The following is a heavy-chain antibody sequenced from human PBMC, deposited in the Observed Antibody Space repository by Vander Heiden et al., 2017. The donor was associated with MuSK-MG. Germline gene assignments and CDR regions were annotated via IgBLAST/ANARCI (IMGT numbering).Heavy chain of an antibody. CDR2: INPSGGST. CDR3: ARAPLGYSSGWYPPGDY. J-gene: IGHJ4*02. V-gene: IGHV1-46*03. CDR1: GYTFTSYY. Sequence: QLQLVLSGAEVKKPGASVKVSCKASGYTFTSYYMHWVRQAPGQGLEWMGIINPSGGSTSYAQKFQGRVTMTRDTSTSTVYMELSSLRSEDTAVYYCARAPLGYSSGWYPPGDYWGQGTLVTVSS. D-gene: IGHD6-19*01.